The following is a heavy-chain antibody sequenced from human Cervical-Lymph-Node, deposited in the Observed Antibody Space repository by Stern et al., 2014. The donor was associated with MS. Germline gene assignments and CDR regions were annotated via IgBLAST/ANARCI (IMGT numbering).Heavy chain of an antibody. CDR3: VRGPIAVASGWYKD. CDR2: IYPDDSES. V-gene: IGHV5-51*03. J-gene: IGHJ4*02. Sequence: EVQLVESGVEVRKPGESLKLSCKASGYNFGNHWIGWVRQLPGKGLEWMGVIYPDDSESRSSPSFQAQVTISATKSTSTAFLQWASLKASDSAMYYCVRGPIAVASGWYKDWGQGTLVTVSS. CDR1: GYNFGNHW. D-gene: IGHD6-19*01.